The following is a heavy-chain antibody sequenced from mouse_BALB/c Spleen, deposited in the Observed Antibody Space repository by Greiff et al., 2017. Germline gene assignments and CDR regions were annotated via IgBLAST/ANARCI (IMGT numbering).Heavy chain of an antibody. V-gene: IGHV5-12-2*01. Sequence: EVQGVESGGGLVQPGGSLKLSCAASGFTFSSYTMSWVRQTPEKRLGWVAYISNGGGSTYYPDTVKGRFTISRDNAKNTLYLQMSSLKSEDTAMYYCARRDTMDYWGQGTSVTVSS. CDR2: ISNGGGST. CDR1: GFTFSSYT. CDR3: ARRDTMDY. J-gene: IGHJ4*01.